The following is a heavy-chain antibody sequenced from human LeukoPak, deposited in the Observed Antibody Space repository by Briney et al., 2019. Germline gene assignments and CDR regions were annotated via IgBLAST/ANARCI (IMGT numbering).Heavy chain of an antibody. CDR3: ARDHNYAFDN. D-gene: IGHD1-1*01. V-gene: IGHV3-48*04. J-gene: IGHJ4*02. CDR1: GFTFSSYS. CDR2: IGLSSGNT. Sequence: GGALRLSCAASGFTFSSYSMNWVRQAPGEGLEWISYIGLSSGNTKYADSVKGRFAISGDNAKSSLYLQMNSLRVEDTAVYYCARDHNYAFDNWGQGTLVTVSS.